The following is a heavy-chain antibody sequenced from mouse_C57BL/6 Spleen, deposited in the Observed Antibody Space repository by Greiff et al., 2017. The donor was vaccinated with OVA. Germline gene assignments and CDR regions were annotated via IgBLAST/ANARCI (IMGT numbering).Heavy chain of an antibody. D-gene: IGHD2-4*01. V-gene: IGHV6-3*01. CDR3: TGDDYDVPY. J-gene: IGHJ3*01. CDR2: IRLKSDNYET. Sequence: EVQLMESGGGLVQPGGSMKLSCVASGFTFSNYWMNWVRQSPEKGLEWVAQIRLKSDNYETPYAESVKGRFTISRDDSKSSVYLQMNDLRAEDTGIYYCTGDDYDVPYWGQGTLVTVSA. CDR1: GFTFSNYW.